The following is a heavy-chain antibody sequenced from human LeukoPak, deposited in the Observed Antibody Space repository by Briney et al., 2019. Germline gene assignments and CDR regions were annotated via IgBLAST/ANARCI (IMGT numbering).Heavy chain of an antibody. D-gene: IGHD6-19*01. CDR1: GFTFSNYW. CDR3: ARDLTPYNGGWYDACDI. V-gene: IGHV3-7*03. J-gene: IGHJ3*02. CDR2: IKEDESEK. Sequence: HPGGSLRLSCASSGFTFSNYWMTWVRQAPGKGLEWVANIKEDESEKHYAGSVKGRFTISRDNAKNSLYLQMNSLRADDTAVYFCARDLTPYNGGWYDACDIWGPGTMVTVSS.